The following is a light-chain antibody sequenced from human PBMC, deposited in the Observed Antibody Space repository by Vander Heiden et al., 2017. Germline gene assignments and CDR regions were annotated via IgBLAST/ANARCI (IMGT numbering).Light chain of an antibody. CDR3: QSYDSSNRWV. V-gene: IGLV6-57*01. CDR1: SGSIASNY. CDR2: EDN. Sequence: NFMLTQPHSVPQSPRNTVTISCTRSSGSIASNYVQWYQQRPGSSPTTVIYEDNQRPSGVPDRFSGSIDSSSNSASLTISGLKTEDEADYYCQSYDSSNRWVFGGGTKLTVL. J-gene: IGLJ3*02.